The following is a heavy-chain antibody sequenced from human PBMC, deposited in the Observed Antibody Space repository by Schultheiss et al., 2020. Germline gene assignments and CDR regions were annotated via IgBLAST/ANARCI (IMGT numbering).Heavy chain of an antibody. CDR1: GDSISSYY. D-gene: IGHD2/OR15-2a*01. CDR3: ARLGTFYRGLDDY. CDR2: IYYTGNT. V-gene: IGHV4-59*08. J-gene: IGHJ4*02. Sequence: AETLTITCTVSGDSISSYYWSWIRQPPGKGLEWIGYIYYTGNTNYNPSLKSRLTISMDTSKNQFSLKLTSVTAADTAMYYCARLGTFYRGLDDYWGQGTLVTVSS.